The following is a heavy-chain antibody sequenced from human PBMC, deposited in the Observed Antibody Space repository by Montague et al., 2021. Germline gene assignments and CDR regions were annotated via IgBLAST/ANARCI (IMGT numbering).Heavy chain of an antibody. V-gene: IGHV4-4*09. CDR2: FAQSVASGASGST. CDR1: GDSISTYY. CDR3: ARGEGVVPAARFDF. J-gene: IGHJ4*02. D-gene: IGHD3-16*01. Sequence: SETLSLTCAVSGDSISTYYWTWIRQSPGKGLEYIGYFAQSVASGASGSTNYHPSLRGRVTVSVDSSKNQVSLKMTSVTATDTGVYYCARGEGVVPAARFDFWGRGTLVTVSS.